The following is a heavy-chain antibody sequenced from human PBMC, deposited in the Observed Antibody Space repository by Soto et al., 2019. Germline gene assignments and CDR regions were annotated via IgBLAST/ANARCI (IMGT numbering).Heavy chain of an antibody. D-gene: IGHD2-21*01. V-gene: IGHV3-23*01. J-gene: IGHJ3*01. CDR2: IVGNGGDT. Sequence: EVQLLQSGGGLVQPGGSLRLSCAGSGIIFSDYTMNWVRQAPGKGLEWVSSIVGNGGDTFYADSVKGRVTVSRDTYKNTRILRTYRQRVEDTAEYYCVNYMVSVKVVWDDFDDWGQGTKVTVSS. CDR1: GIIFSDYT. CDR3: VNYMVSVKVVWDDFDD.